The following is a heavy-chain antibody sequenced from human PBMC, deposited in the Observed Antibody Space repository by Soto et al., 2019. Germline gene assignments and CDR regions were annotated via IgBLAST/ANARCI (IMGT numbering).Heavy chain of an antibody. J-gene: IGHJ5*02. CDR1: GGSISSGGYY. Sequence: PSETLSLTCTVSGGSISSGGYYWSWIRQHPGKGLEWIGYIYYSGSTYYNPSLKSRVTISVDTSKNQFSLKLSSVTAADTAVYYCARGQQPVMNWFDPWGQGTLVTVSS. V-gene: IGHV4-31*03. CDR3: ARGQQPVMNWFDP. D-gene: IGHD6-13*01. CDR2: IYYSGST.